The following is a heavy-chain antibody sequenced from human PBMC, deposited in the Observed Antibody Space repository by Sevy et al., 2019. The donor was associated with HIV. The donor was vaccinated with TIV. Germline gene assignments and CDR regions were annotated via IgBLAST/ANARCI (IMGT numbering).Heavy chain of an antibody. CDR1: GYTFTSYG. J-gene: IGHJ5*02. V-gene: IGHV1-18*01. Sequence: ASVKVSCKASGYTFTSYGISWVRQAPGQRLEWMGWISAYNGNTNCAQKFQGRVTMATDTSTSTDYMELRSLRSDDTAVYYCARDRPYSGSYLNWFDPWGQGTLVTVSS. CDR2: ISAYNGNT. CDR3: ARDRPYSGSYLNWFDP. D-gene: IGHD1-26*01.